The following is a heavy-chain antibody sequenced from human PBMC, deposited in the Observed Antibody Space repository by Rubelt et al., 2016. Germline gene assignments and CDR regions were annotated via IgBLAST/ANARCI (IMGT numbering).Heavy chain of an antibody. CDR2: ISGSSGST. V-gene: IGHV3-23*01. CDR3: AKDRGGSYYAGHY. CDR1: GFTFSAYA. Sequence: EVQLLESGGGLVQPGGSLRLSCAASGFTFSAYAMTWVRQAPGKGLEWVSHISGSSGSTYYADSVKGRFPISRDNSRNTLYLQMNSRRAEDTAVYYCAKDRGGSYYAGHYWGQGTLVTVSS. D-gene: IGHD1-26*01. J-gene: IGHJ4*02.